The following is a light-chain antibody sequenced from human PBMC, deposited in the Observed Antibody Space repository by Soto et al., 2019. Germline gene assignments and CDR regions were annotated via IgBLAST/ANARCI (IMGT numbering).Light chain of an antibody. CDR1: TSNVGNNA. J-gene: IGLJ2*01. V-gene: IGLV1-36*01. CDR3: AAWDDSLEAVV. Sequence: QSVLTQPPSVSEAPRQRVTISCSGSTSNVGNNAVSWYKQLPGEAPKLLIYFDDLLPSGVSARFSASKSGTSASLVISGLQSEDEADYYCAAWDDSLEAVVFGGGTKLTVL. CDR2: FDD.